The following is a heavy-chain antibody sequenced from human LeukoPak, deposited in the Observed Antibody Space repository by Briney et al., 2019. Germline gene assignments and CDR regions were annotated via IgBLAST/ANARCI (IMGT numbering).Heavy chain of an antibody. CDR2: IMQDGNDK. CDR1: GFTFSSYC. Sequence: GGSLRLSCAASGFTFSSYCMSWVRQAPGKGLEWVANIMQDGNDKYYVDSVKGRFTISRDNAKNSLYLQLNSLRVEDTAVYYCASRIVGTPDYFDYWGQGTLVTVSS. J-gene: IGHJ4*02. V-gene: IGHV3-7*01. CDR3: ASRIVGTPDYFDY. D-gene: IGHD1-26*01.